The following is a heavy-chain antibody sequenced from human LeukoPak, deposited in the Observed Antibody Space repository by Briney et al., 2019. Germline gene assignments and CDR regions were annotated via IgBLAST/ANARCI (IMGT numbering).Heavy chain of an antibody. V-gene: IGHV3-30*18. CDR1: GFTFSSYG. CDR3: AKWGPIAAAGPPRGYGMDV. D-gene: IGHD6-13*01. J-gene: IGHJ6*02. CDR2: ISYDGSNK. Sequence: GRSLRLSCAASGFTFSSYGMHWVRQAPGKGLEWVAVISYDGSNKYYADSVKGRFTISRDNSKNTLYLQMNSLRAEDTAVYYCAKWGPIAAAGPPRGYGMDVWGQGTTVTVSS.